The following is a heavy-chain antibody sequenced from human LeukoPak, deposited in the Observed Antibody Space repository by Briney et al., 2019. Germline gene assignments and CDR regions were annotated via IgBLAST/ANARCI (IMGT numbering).Heavy chain of an antibody. D-gene: IGHD6-13*01. CDR2: ITGSGAGT. V-gene: IGHV3-23*01. J-gene: IGHJ3*02. Sequence: GGSLRLSCAASGFTLNSYAMNWVRQAPGKGLEWVSGITGSGAGTYYADSVKGRFTISRDNSKNTLYLQMYSLRADDTAVYYCAKDRPSSTWLKAFDIWGQGTMVTISS. CDR1: GFTLNSYA. CDR3: AKDRPSSTWLKAFDI.